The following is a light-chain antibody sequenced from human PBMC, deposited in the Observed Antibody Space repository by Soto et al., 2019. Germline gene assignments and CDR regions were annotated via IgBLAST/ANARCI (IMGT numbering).Light chain of an antibody. CDR2: DVI. CDR1: SSDVGTYTY. J-gene: IGLJ1*01. CDR3: CSYAGSYTHV. V-gene: IGLV2-11*01. Sequence: QSVLTQPRSVSGSPGRSVTISCTGTSSDVGTYTYVSWYQQHPGKAPKLIIYDVIKRPSGVPDRFSGSKSGNTASLTISGLQAEDEADYYCCSYAGSYTHVFGTGTKVT.